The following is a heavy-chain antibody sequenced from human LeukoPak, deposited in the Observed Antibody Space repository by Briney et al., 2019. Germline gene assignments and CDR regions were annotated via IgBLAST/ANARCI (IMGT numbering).Heavy chain of an antibody. D-gene: IGHD6-13*01. Sequence: SQTLSLTCAISGDSFSSNSAAWNWIRQSPSRGPEWLGRTYYRSKWYNDYAVSVKSRITINPDTSKNQFSLQLNSVTPEDTAVYYCARVHVAAAGILFDYWGQGTLVTVSS. J-gene: IGHJ4*02. CDR3: ARVHVAAAGILFDY. CDR1: GDSFSSNSAA. CDR2: TYYRSKWYN. V-gene: IGHV6-1*01.